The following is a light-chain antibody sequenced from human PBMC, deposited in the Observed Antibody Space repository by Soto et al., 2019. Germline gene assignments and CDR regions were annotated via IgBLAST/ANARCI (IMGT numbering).Light chain of an antibody. J-gene: IGKJ5*01. CDR3: QQRSSWPIT. CDR2: DAS. V-gene: IGKV3-11*01. CDR1: QSVSSY. Sequence: EIVLTQSPATLSLSPGERATLSCRASQSVSSYLAWYQQKPGQAPSLLIYDASNRATDIPARFSGSGSGTDFTLTISSLEPEDFAVYYCQQRSSWPITFGQGTRLEIK.